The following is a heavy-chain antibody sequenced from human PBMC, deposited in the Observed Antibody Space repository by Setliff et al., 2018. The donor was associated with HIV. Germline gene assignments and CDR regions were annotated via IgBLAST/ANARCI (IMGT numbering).Heavy chain of an antibody. D-gene: IGHD3-10*01. Sequence: SETLSLTCAVSGASIDRGSYYWSWIRQPAGKGLEWIGRVFTSGVTNYNSSLKSRVTISLDTAKNHFTLELRSVTAADTAVYYCARGAITMVRSPYYMDVWGKGTTVTVSS. V-gene: IGHV4-61*02. CDR2: VFTSGVT. CDR3: ARGAITMVRSPYYMDV. J-gene: IGHJ6*03. CDR1: GASIDRGSYY.